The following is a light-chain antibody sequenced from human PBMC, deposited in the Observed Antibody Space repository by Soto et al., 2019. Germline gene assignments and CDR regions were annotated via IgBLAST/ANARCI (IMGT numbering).Light chain of an antibody. CDR2: AAS. CDR1: QSIRSH. Sequence: DIQMTQSPTSLSASVGDSVSITCRAIQSIRSHLNWYQQKPGKAPKLLIYAASSLQSGVPSRFSGSGSGTDFTLTIRGLQPEDFATYYCQQSSGSRDWAFGQGTKVDIK. J-gene: IGKJ1*01. CDR3: QQSSGSRDWA. V-gene: IGKV1-39*01.